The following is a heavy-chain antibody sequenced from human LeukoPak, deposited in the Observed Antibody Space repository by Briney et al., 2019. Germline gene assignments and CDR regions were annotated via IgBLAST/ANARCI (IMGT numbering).Heavy chain of an antibody. CDR3: VRHFVDTAMGALDY. CDR1: GGSISSYY. D-gene: IGHD5-18*01. Sequence: SETLSLTCTVSGGSISSYYWSWIRQPPGKGLEWIGYIYYSGSTNYNPSLKSRVTISVDTSKNQFSLKLSSVTAADTAVYHCVRHFVDTAMGALDYWGQGTLVTVSS. V-gene: IGHV4-59*01. CDR2: IYYSGST. J-gene: IGHJ4*02.